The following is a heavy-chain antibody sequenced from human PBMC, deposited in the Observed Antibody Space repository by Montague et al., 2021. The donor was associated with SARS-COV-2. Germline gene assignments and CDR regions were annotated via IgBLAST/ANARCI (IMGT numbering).Heavy chain of an antibody. CDR3: ARGGGYSYGALDY. V-gene: IGHV4-34*01. CDR2: INHSGST. J-gene: IGHJ4*02. Sequence: SETLSLTCVVYGGSFSGYYWSWIRQPPGKGLEWIGEINHSGSTNYNPSLKSRVTISVDMSKKQFSLRLNSVTAADTAVYYCARGGGYSYGALDYWGQGTLVTVSS. CDR1: GGSFSGYY. D-gene: IGHD5-18*01.